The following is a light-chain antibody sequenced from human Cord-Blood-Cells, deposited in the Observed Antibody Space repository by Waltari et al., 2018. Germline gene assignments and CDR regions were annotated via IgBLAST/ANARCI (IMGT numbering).Light chain of an antibody. V-gene: IGLV2-14*01. CDR1: SSAVGGYNY. Sequence: QSALTQSASVSGSPGQSITISCTGTSSAVGGYNYVSWYQQHPGKAPKLMIYDVSNRPSGVSNRFSGSKSGNTASRTISGLQAEDEADYYCSSYTSSSTLVFGGGTKLTVL. J-gene: IGLJ2*01. CDR2: DVS. CDR3: SSYTSSSTLV.